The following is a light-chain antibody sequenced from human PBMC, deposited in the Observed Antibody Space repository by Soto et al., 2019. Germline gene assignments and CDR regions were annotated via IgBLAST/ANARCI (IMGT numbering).Light chain of an antibody. Sequence: QSALTQPASVSGSPGQSITISCTGTSSDVGGYNYVSWYQQHPGKAPKLMIYDVSNRPSGVSNRFSGSKSGNTASLTISGLQAXDEADYYCSSYTSSITLGVFGTGTKVTVL. V-gene: IGLV2-14*01. J-gene: IGLJ1*01. CDR3: SSYTSSITLGV. CDR1: SSDVGGYNY. CDR2: DVS.